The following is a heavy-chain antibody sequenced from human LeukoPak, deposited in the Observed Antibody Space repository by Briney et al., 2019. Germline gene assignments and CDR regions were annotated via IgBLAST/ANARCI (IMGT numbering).Heavy chain of an antibody. D-gene: IGHD2-15*01. CDR2: ITGSGDTT. V-gene: IGHV3-23*01. Sequence: PGGSLRLSCTVSGFTFSTYAMSWVRQAPGKGLEWVSSITGSGDTTYYADSVKGRFTISRDNSKNTLYLQMNSLRAEDSAVYYCADFAATGSGYWGQGTLVTVSS. J-gene: IGHJ4*02. CDR3: ADFAATGSGY. CDR1: GFTFSTYA.